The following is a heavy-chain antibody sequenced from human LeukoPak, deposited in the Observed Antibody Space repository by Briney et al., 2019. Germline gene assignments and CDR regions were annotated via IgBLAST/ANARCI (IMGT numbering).Heavy chain of an antibody. D-gene: IGHD6-19*01. J-gene: IGHJ4*02. CDR2: INPNSGGT. V-gene: IGHV1-2*02. Sequence: ASVKVSCKASGYTFTGYYMHWVRQAPGQGLEWMGWINPNSGGTNYAQKFQGRVTMTRDTSISTAYMELSRLRSDDTAVYYCARDSLTVAGTFDYWGQGTLVTVSS. CDR3: ARDSLTVAGTFDY. CDR1: GYTFTGYY.